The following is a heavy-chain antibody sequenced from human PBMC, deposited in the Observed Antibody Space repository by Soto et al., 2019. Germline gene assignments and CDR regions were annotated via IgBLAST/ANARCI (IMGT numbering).Heavy chain of an antibody. CDR1: GYTLTGYY. Sequence: GASLKVSCKASGYTLTGYYMHWVRQAPGQGLEWMGWTSPYNGNTKYAQNLQGRVTMTTDTSTSTAYMELRSLRPDDTAVYYCVRDLDGSGSYYTDYWGQGTLVTVYS. D-gene: IGHD3-10*01. J-gene: IGHJ4*02. V-gene: IGHV1-18*04. CDR2: TSPYNGNT. CDR3: VRDLDGSGSYYTDY.